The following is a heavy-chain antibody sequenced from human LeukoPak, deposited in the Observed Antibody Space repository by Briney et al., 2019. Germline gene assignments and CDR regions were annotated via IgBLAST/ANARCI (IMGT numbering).Heavy chain of an antibody. CDR2: IKSKTDGGTT. CDR3: TTEYCSGGSCYSLVFDY. V-gene: IGHV3-15*01. D-gene: IGHD2-15*01. J-gene: IGHJ4*02. CDR1: GFTFTRYW. Sequence: PGGSLRLSCAPSGFTFTRYWMSWVRQAPGKGLGWVGRIKSKTDGGTTDYAAPVKGRFTISRDDSKNTLYLQMNSLKTEDTAVYYCTTEYCSGGSCYSLVFDYWGQGTLVTVSS.